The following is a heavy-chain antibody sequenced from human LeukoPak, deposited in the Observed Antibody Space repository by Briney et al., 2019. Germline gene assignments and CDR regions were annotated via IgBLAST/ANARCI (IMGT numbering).Heavy chain of an antibody. Sequence: GGSLRLSCAASGFTFSSYSMNWVRQAPGKGLEWVSSISSSSSYIYYADSVKGRFTISRDNAKNSLYLQMNSLRAEDTAVYYCARVGLRGYSYGYRFDYWGQGTLVTVSS. J-gene: IGHJ4*02. V-gene: IGHV3-21*01. CDR1: GFTFSSYS. CDR3: ARVGLRGYSYGYRFDY. D-gene: IGHD5-18*01. CDR2: ISSSSSYI.